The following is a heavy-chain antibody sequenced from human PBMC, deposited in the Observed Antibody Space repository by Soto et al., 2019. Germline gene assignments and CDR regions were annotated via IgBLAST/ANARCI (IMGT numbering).Heavy chain of an antibody. CDR1: GFTFDTYG. J-gene: IGHJ6*02. Sequence: GWTLRLSCVASGFTFDTYGIHLVRHAPGKGLQWVALISYEGSNTYYADSVRGRFTISRDNSKNTLYLQMNTLRPEDTGLYYCARVISVNNLYPFSGFDFWCQGLSVTVS. CDR3: ARVISVNNLYPFSGFDF. D-gene: IGHD1-1*01. CDR2: ISYEGSNT. V-gene: IGHV3-30-3*01.